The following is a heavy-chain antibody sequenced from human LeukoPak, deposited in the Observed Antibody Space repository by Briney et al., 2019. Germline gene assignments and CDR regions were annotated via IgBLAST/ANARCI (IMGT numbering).Heavy chain of an antibody. Sequence: SETLSLTCTVSGGSISSSSYYWGWIRQPPGKGLEWIGSIYYSGSTYFNPSLKSRVTISVDTSKNQFSLKLSSVTAADTAVYYCAREEIAVAGPIDYWGQGTLVTVSS. D-gene: IGHD6-19*01. CDR2: IYYSGST. J-gene: IGHJ4*02. V-gene: IGHV4-39*07. CDR1: GGSISSSSYY. CDR3: AREEIAVAGPIDY.